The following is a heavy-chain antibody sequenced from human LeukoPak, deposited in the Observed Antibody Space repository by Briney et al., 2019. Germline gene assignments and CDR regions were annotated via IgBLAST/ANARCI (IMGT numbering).Heavy chain of an antibody. D-gene: IGHD6-13*01. CDR2: IYPGDSDA. J-gene: IGHJ2*01. CDR1: GYSFTTYW. Sequence: GESLKISCQGSGYSFTTYWIGWVRQRPGEGLEWMGIIYPGDSDARYSPSFQSQVTISADNSVKTAYLQWNSLKASDTAIYFCARRKGGSSRTTWYFDFWGRGTLVTVSS. V-gene: IGHV5-51*01. CDR3: ARRKGGSSRTTWYFDF.